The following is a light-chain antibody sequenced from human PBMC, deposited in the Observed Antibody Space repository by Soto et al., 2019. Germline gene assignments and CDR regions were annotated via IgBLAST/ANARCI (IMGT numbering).Light chain of an antibody. CDR1: QSISSW. Sequence: DIQMTHSPSTLSASVGDRVTITCRASQSISSWLAWYQQKPGKAPKLLIYDASSLESGVPSRFSGSGSGTEFTLTICCLQPDDFATYYCQQYNSYSPWTFGQGTKVDIK. CDR3: QQYNSYSPWT. J-gene: IGKJ1*01. V-gene: IGKV1-5*01. CDR2: DAS.